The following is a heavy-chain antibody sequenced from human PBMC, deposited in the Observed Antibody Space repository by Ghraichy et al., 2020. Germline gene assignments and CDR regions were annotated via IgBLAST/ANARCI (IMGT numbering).Heavy chain of an antibody. D-gene: IGHD2-2*01. J-gene: IGHJ5*02. CDR2: LNPNSGGT. V-gene: IGHV1-2*02. CDR1: GYTFSGYY. CDR3: ARDAYCSTITCYSDTRYWLDP. Sequence: ASVKVSCKASGYTFSGYYIHWLRQAPGQGLEWMGWLNPNSGGTNYAQKFQGRVTMTRDTSLSTAYMELSSLTSDDTAVYYCARDAYCSTITCYSDTRYWLDPWGQGTLVTVSA.